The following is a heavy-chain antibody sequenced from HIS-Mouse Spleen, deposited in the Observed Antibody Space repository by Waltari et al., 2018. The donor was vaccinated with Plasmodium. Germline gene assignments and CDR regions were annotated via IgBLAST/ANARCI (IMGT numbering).Heavy chain of an antibody. CDR1: GGSISSYY. V-gene: IGHV4-59*01. CDR2: IYYSGST. J-gene: IGHJ4*02. Sequence: QVQLQESGPGLVKPSETLSLTCTVSGGSISSYYWTWIRQPPGQGLEWIAYIYYSGSTNYNPSLKSRVTIAVETTKNQWSRKLSSVTAADTAVFYCARGGYSSSSDYFDYWGQGTLVTVSS. CDR3: ARGGYSSSSDYFDY. D-gene: IGHD6-6*01.